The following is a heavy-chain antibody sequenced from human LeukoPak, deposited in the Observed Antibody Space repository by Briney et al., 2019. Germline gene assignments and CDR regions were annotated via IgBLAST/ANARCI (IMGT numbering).Heavy chain of an antibody. J-gene: IGHJ4*02. CDR1: GFTFNRYP. CDR2: ISSNGDST. D-gene: IGHD6-13*01. Sequence: PGGSLRLSCAASGFTFNRYPMHWVRQAPGKGLEYVSAISSNGDSTYYANSVKGRFTISRDNSKNTLYLQMGSLRAEDTAVYYCAKSAGYWGQGTLVTVSS. CDR3: AKSAGY. V-gene: IGHV3-64*01.